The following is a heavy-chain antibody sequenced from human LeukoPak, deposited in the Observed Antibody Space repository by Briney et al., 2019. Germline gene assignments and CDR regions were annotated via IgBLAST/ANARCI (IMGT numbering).Heavy chain of an antibody. J-gene: IGHJ4*02. CDR1: GFTVSSNY. Sequence: PGGSLRLSCAASGFTVSSNYMSWVRQAPGKGLEWVSVIYSGGSTYYADSVKGRFTISRDNSKNTLYLQMNSPRTEDTAVYYCARDGRGDLTWIQLWSPFDYWGQGALVTVSS. CDR3: ARDGRGDLTWIQLWSPFDY. D-gene: IGHD5-18*01. CDR2: IYSGGST. V-gene: IGHV3-66*02.